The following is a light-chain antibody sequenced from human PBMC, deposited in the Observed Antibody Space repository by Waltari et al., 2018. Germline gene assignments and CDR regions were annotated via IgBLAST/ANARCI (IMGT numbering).Light chain of an antibody. J-gene: IGLJ2*01. Sequence: QSVLTQPPPVSAPPRPKVTTPCPGRSPHLGNYYVSWYHQLPGAAPKLLIYDNNKRPSGIPDRFSASKSGTSATLDITGLQIGDEADYYCATWDNSLSDVVFGGGTKVTVL. CDR1: SPHLGNYY. V-gene: IGLV1-51*01. CDR2: DNN. CDR3: ATWDNSLSDVV.